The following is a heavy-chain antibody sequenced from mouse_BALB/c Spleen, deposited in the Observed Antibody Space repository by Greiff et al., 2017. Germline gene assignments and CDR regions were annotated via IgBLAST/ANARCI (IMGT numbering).Heavy chain of an antibody. J-gene: IGHJ4*01. CDR1: GFSLTSYG. D-gene: IGHD2-4*01. CDR3: ARQGYDDDDEAMDY. Sequence: QVQLKESGPDLVAPSQSLSITCTVSGFSLTSYGVHWVRQPPGKGLEWLVVIWSDGSTTYNSALKSRLSISKDNSKSQVFLKMNRLQTDDTAMYYGARQGYDDDDEAMDYWGQGTSVTVSS. V-gene: IGHV2-6-2*01. CDR2: IWSDGST.